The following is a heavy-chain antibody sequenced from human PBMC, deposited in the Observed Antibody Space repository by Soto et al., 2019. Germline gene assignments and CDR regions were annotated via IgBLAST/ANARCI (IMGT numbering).Heavy chain of an antibody. J-gene: IGHJ4*02. D-gene: IGHD3-10*01. CDR2: IDPSDSFA. V-gene: IGHV5-10-1*03. CDR3: ARHQSGSGNSNYDF. CDR1: EYSFPIYW. Sequence: EVQLVQSGAEVREAGESLKISCQAFEYSFPIYWISWVRQMPGGGLEWMGRIDPSDSFATYSPSFQGHVTISADKSTRIVYLQWRSLKASDTATYYCARHQSGSGNSNYDFWGQGTPVTVSS.